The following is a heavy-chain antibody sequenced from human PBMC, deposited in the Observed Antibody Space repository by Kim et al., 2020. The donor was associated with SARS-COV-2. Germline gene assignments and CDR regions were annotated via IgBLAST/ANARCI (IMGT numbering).Heavy chain of an antibody. Sequence: SETLSLTCAVYGGSFSGYYWSWIRQPPGKGLEWIGEINHSGSTNYNPSLKSRVTISVDTSKNQFSLKLSSVTAADTAVYYCARGRRYNYYDSSGYYYGPYYYYGMDVWGQGTTVTVSS. CDR3: ARGRRYNYYDSSGYYYGPYYYYGMDV. CDR2: INHSGST. V-gene: IGHV4-34*01. J-gene: IGHJ6*02. D-gene: IGHD3-22*01. CDR1: GGSFSGYY.